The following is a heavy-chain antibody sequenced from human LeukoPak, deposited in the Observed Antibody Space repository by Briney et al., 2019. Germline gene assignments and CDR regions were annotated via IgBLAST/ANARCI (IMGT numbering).Heavy chain of an antibody. CDR1: GGPISSYY. J-gene: IGHJ4*02. CDR3: ARGPPTLRQQLTLWYYFDY. V-gene: IGHV4-59*01. D-gene: IGHD6-13*01. CDR2: IYYSGST. Sequence: SSETLSLTCTVSGGPISSYYWSWIRQPPGKGLEWIGYIYYSGSTNYNPSLKSRVTISVDTSKNQFSLKLSSVTAADTAVYYCARGPPTLRQQLTLWYYFDYWGQGTLVTVSS.